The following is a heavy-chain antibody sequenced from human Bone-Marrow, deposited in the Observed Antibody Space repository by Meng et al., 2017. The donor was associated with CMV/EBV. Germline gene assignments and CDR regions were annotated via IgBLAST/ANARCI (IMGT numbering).Heavy chain of an antibody. CDR1: GFTFSSYG. CDR2: IRYDGSNK. D-gene: IGHD3-16*01. Sequence: GESLKISCAASGFTFSSYGMHWVRQAPGKGLEWVAFIRYDGSNKYYADSVKGRFTISRDNAKNSLYLQMNSLRADDTAVYYCVRGSGHTVDFWGQGALVAVSS. V-gene: IGHV3-30*02. CDR3: VRGSGHTVDF. J-gene: IGHJ4*02.